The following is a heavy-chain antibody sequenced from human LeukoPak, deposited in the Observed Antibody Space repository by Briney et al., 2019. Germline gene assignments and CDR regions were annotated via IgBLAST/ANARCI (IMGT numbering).Heavy chain of an antibody. V-gene: IGHV3-7*03. CDR2: IKLDGSEK. J-gene: IGHJ4*02. Sequence: GGSLRLSCVASGFTFGKYWMSWVRQAPGRGLEWVANIKLDGSEKNYVDSVKGRFTISRDNTKNSLYLQMNSLRAEDTAVFYCARDQYDTWSRRGNFDSWGQGTLVAVSS. D-gene: IGHD3-3*01. CDR1: GFTFGKYW. CDR3: ARDQYDTWSRRGNFDS.